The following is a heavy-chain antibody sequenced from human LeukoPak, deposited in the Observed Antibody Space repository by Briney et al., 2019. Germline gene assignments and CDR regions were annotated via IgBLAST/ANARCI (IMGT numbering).Heavy chain of an antibody. V-gene: IGHV1-18*01. CDR1: CYTFTSYG. Sequence: ASVKVSCKASCYTFTSYGISWVRQAPGQGLEWMGWISAYNGNTNYAQKLQGRVTMTTDTSTSTAYMELRSLRSDDTAVYYCARGGGYCSGGSCRYFDYWGQGTLVTVSS. CDR3: ARGGGYCSGGSCRYFDY. D-gene: IGHD2-15*01. CDR2: ISAYNGNT. J-gene: IGHJ4*02.